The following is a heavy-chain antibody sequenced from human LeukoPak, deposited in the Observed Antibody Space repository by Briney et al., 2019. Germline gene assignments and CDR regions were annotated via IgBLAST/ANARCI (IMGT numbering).Heavy chain of an antibody. Sequence: ASVKVSCKASGYTFTSYGISWVRQAPGQGLEWMGWISAYNGNTNYAQKLQGRVTMTTDTSTSTAYMELRSLRSDDTAVYYCARDLSGGGSYSYGLFYYYGMDVWGQGTRSPSP. J-gene: IGHJ6*02. CDR1: GYTFTSYG. D-gene: IGHD5-18*01. V-gene: IGHV1-18*01. CDR3: ARDLSGGGSYSYGLFYYYGMDV. CDR2: ISAYNGNT.